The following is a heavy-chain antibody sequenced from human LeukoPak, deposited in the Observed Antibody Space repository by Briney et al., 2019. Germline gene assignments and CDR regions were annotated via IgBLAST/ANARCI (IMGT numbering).Heavy chain of an antibody. CDR1: GGSFSGYY. D-gene: IGHD1-26*01. Sequence: PSETLSLTCAVYGGSFSGYYWSWIRQPPGKGLEWTGEINHSGSTNYNPSLKSRVTISVDTSKNQFSLKLSSVTAADTAVYYCARGRGSSFDYWGQGTLVTVSS. J-gene: IGHJ4*02. CDR3: ARGRGSSFDY. CDR2: INHSGST. V-gene: IGHV4-34*01.